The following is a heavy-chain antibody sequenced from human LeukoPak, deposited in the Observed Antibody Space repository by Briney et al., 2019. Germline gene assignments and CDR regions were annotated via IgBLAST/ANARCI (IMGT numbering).Heavy chain of an antibody. J-gene: IGHJ4*02. CDR1: GGSINSSNW. V-gene: IGHV4-4*02. CDR3: ARDQGGWLD. D-gene: IGHD5-12*01. CDR2: NNDSRST. Sequence: SRSLSLTCAVSGGSINSSNWWCGGLQPPGKRLWRTGGNNDSRSTNYTPSLNSPVTISVDKSKNQFSMKLSSVTAADTAVYYCARDQGGWLDWGQGTLVTVSS.